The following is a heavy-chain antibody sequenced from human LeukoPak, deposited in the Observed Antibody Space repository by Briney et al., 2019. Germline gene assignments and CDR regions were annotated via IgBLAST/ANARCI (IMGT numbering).Heavy chain of an antibody. Sequence: SETLSLTCTVSGVSISSYYWSWLRQPPGKGLEWIGYIYYSGSTNYNPSLKSRVTISVDTSKNQFSLNLNSVTAADTAVYFCAGTLKFQALDHFYGFGLWGQGTTVTVSS. CDR1: GVSISSYY. CDR2: IYYSGST. J-gene: IGHJ6*02. V-gene: IGHV4-59*12. D-gene: IGHD4-17*01. CDR3: AGTLKFQALDHFYGFGL.